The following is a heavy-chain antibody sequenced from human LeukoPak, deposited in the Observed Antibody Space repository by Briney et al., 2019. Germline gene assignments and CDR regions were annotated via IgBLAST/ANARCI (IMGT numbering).Heavy chain of an antibody. D-gene: IGHD4-17*01. CDR1: AGSISDFH. V-gene: IGHV4-59*01. CDR3: ARDLTTVTKGLDV. Sequence: SETLSLTCSVSAGSISDFHWGWIRQTPGKGLEWIGHVHSSGSTNYNPSLKSRLTMSVDTSKNQFFLKLNSVTAADTAVYYCARDLTTVTKGLDVWGQGITIIVSS. J-gene: IGHJ6*02. CDR2: VHSSGST.